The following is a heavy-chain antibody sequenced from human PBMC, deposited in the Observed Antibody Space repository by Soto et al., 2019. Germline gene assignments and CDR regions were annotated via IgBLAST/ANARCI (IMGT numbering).Heavy chain of an antibody. CDR1: GGSISSSSYY. CDR2: IYYSGST. Sequence: SETLSLTCTVSGGSISSSSYYWGWIRQPPGKGLEWIGSIYYSGSTYYNPSLKSRVTISVDTSKNQFSLKLSSVTAADTAVYYCAKGGSGSSSNASDIWGQGTMVTVSS. V-gene: IGHV4-39*01. D-gene: IGHD3-10*01. J-gene: IGHJ3*02. CDR3: AKGGSGSSSNASDI.